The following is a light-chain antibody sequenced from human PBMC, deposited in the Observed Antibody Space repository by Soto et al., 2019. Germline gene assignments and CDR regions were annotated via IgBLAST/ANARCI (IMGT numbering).Light chain of an antibody. J-gene: IGKJ4*01. CDR1: QSVTSY. CDR3: QQRSKWPLT. Sequence: EIVLTQSPSSLPLSQGERATLSCRASQSVTSYLAWYQQKPGQAPRILIYDASNRATGIPARFSGSGSGTDFTLTISSLEPDDIAVYYCQQRSKWPLTFGGGTKVDIK. CDR2: DAS. V-gene: IGKV3-11*01.